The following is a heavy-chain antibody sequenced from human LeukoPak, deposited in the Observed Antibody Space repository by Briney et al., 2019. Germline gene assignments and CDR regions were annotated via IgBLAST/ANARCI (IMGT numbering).Heavy chain of an antibody. CDR3: ATYRQVLLPFES. V-gene: IGHV3-21*04. CDR2: ISTSSSYI. Sequence: GGSLRLSCAASGFTFSSYSMNWVRQAPGKGLEWVSSISTSSSYIYYADSVKGRFTISRDNAKNSLFLQMNSLRAEDTAIYYCATYRQVLLPFESWGQGTLVTVSS. D-gene: IGHD2-8*02. J-gene: IGHJ4*02. CDR1: GFTFSSYS.